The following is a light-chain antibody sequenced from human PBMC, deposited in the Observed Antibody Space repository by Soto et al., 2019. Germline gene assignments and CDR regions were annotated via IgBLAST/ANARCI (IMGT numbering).Light chain of an antibody. CDR3: AAWDDTLSGRV. J-gene: IGLJ3*02. V-gene: IGLV1-40*01. Sequence: QSVLTQPPSVSGAPGQRVTISCSGSSSNLGAGYDVHWYQQIPGTAPKLLIHTNTNRPSGVPDRFSGSKSGTSASLAITGLRSEDEADYYCAAWDDTLSGRVFGGGTKVTVL. CDR2: TNT. CDR1: SSNLGAGYD.